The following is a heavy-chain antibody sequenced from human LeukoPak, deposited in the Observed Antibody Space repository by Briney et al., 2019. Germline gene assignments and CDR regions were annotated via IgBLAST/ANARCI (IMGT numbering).Heavy chain of an antibody. Sequence: PGGPLRLSCAASGFTFSSYSMNWVRQAPGKGLEWVSSISSSSSYIYYADSVKGRFTISRDNAKNSLYLQMNSLRAEDTAVYYCASEIVVVPAAPKSDYWGQGTLVTVSS. D-gene: IGHD2-2*01. CDR2: ISSSSSYI. CDR1: GFTFSSYS. CDR3: ASEIVVVPAAPKSDY. J-gene: IGHJ4*02. V-gene: IGHV3-21*01.